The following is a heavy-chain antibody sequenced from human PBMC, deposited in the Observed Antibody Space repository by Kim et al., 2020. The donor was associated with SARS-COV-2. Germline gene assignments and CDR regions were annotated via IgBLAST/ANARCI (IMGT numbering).Heavy chain of an antibody. D-gene: IGHD6-19*01. Sequence: GGSLRLSCAASGFTFSSYGMHWVRQAPGKGLEWVAVISYDGSNKYYADSVKGRFTISRDNSKNTLYLQMNSLRAEDTAVYYCAKDGPYSSGWYYYYYGMDVWGQGATVTVSS. CDR2: ISYDGSNK. J-gene: IGHJ6*02. CDR3: AKDGPYSSGWYYYYYGMDV. V-gene: IGHV3-30*18. CDR1: GFTFSSYG.